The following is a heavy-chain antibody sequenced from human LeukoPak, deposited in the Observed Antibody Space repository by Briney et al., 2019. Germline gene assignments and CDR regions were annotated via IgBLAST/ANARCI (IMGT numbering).Heavy chain of an antibody. CDR1: GYSFTSYW. V-gene: IGHV5-51*01. CDR2: IYPGDSDT. CDR3: ARGPADRSGWYYFDY. J-gene: IGHJ4*02. D-gene: IGHD6-19*01. Sequence: GESLKISCKGSGYSFTSYWIGWVRQMPGKGLEWMGIIYPGDSDTRYSPSFQGQVTISADKSISTAYLQWSSLKASDTAMYYCARGPADRSGWYYFDYWGQGTLVTVSS.